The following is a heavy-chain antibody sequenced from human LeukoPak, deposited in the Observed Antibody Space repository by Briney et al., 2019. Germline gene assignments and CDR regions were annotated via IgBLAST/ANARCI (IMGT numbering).Heavy chain of an antibody. D-gene: IGHD3-22*01. J-gene: IGHJ3*02. Sequence: SETLSLTCTVSGYSISSGYYWGWIRQPPGKGLEWIGGIYHSGSTYYNPSLKSRVSISVDTSKSQFSLKLSSVTAADTAVYYCARETYSDSSGLVLDIWGQGTMVTVSS. CDR2: IYHSGST. CDR3: ARETYSDSSGLVLDI. CDR1: GYSISSGYY. V-gene: IGHV4-38-2*02.